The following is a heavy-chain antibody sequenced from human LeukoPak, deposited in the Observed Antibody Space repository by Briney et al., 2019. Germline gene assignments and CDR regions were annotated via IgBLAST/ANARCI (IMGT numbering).Heavy chain of an antibody. CDR2: ISYDGSNK. J-gene: IGHJ4*02. CDR1: GFTFSSYA. V-gene: IGHV3-30*04. D-gene: IGHD1-26*01. Sequence: GRSLRLSCAASGFTFSSYAMHWVRQAPGKGLEWVAVISYDGSNKYYADSVKGRFTISRDNSKNTLYLQMNSLRAEDTAVYYCARDQGYSGSYWGYWGQGTLVTVSS. CDR3: ARDQGYSGSYWGY.